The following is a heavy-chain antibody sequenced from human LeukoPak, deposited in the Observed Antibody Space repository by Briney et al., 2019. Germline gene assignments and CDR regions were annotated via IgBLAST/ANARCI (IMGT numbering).Heavy chain of an antibody. J-gene: IGHJ4*02. CDR1: GFTFSSCW. CDR3: VKVDT. Sequence: GGSLRLSCAASGFTFSSCWMSWVRQAPGKGLEWVANIKQDGGEKYYVDSVQGRFTISRDNSKNTLYLQMDSLSAEDTAVYYCVKVDTWGQGTLVTVSS. D-gene: IGHD5-18*01. V-gene: IGHV3-7*01. CDR2: IKQDGGEK.